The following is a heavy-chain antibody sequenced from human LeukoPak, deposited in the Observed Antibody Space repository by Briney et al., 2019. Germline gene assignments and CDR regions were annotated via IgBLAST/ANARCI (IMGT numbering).Heavy chain of an antibody. CDR3: ARGNPQIGFDY. CDR2: IYYSGST. V-gene: IGHV4-31*03. CDR1: GGSISSGGYY. Sequence: PSQTLSLTCTVSGGSISSGGYYWSWIRQHPGKSLEWIGYIYYSGSTYYNPSLKSRVTISVDTSKNQFSLKLSSVTAADTAVYYCARGNPQIGFDYWGQGTLVTVSS. J-gene: IGHJ4*02.